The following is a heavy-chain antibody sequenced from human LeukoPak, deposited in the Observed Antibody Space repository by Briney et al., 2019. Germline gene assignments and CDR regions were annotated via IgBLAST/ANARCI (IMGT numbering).Heavy chain of an antibody. D-gene: IGHD3-3*01. V-gene: IGHV1-69*13. CDR1: GGTFSSHA. Sequence: SVKVSCKASGGTFSSHAISWVRQAPGQGLEWLGGFNPIVGTANYAQKFQGRVTITADDPTKTNCMELNGLRSEDTAVYFCARGYQYDFWSGYSSSEHLAFDDWGQGTLVTVSS. CDR2: FNPIVGTA. J-gene: IGHJ4*02. CDR3: ARGYQYDFWSGYSSSEHLAFDD.